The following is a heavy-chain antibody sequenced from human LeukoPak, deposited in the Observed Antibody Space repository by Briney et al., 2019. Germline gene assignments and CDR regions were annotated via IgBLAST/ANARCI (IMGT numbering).Heavy chain of an antibody. CDR1: GGSISSHY. CDR3: ARHGTYYDFWSGPYYYYYYMDV. Sequence: SETLSLTCTVSGGSISSHYWSWIRQPPGKGLEWIGYIYTSGSTNYNPSLKSRVTISVDTSKNQFSLKLSSVTAADTAVYYCARHGTYYDFWSGPYYYYYYMDVWGKGTTVTVSS. J-gene: IGHJ6*03. D-gene: IGHD3-3*01. V-gene: IGHV4-4*09. CDR2: IYTSGST.